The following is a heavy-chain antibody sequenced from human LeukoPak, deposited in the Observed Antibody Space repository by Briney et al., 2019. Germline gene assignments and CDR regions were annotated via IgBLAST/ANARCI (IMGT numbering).Heavy chain of an antibody. V-gene: IGHV4-59*01. CDR3: ARNDFWSGYDAFDI. CDR2: IYYSGST. J-gene: IGHJ3*02. CDR1: GGSISSYY. Sequence: PSETLSLTCTVSGGSISSYYWSWIRQPPGKGLEWIGYIYYSGSTNYNPSLKSRVTISVDTSKNQFSLKLSSVTAADTAVYYYARNDFWSGYDAFDIWGQGTMVTVSS. D-gene: IGHD3-3*01.